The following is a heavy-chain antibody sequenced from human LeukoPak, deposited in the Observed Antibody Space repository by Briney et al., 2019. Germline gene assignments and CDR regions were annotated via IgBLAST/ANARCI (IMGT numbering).Heavy chain of an antibody. CDR1: GGSISSSSYY. CDR3: ARDRSGYDSKRFDY. CDR2: IYYSGST. V-gene: IGHV4-39*07. J-gene: IGHJ4*02. D-gene: IGHD5-12*01. Sequence: PSETLSLTCTVSGGSISSSSYYWGWIRQPPGKGLEWIGSIYYSGSTYYNPSLKSRVTISVDTSKNQFSLKLSSVTAADTAVYYCARDRSGYDSKRFDYWGQGTLVTVSS.